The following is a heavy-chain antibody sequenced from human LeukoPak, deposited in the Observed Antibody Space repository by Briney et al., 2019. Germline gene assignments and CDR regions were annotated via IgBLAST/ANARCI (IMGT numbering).Heavy chain of an antibody. CDR2: IIPIFGTA. CDR3: ASPRGYSYGHFDY. D-gene: IGHD5-18*01. V-gene: IGHV1-69*13. J-gene: IGHJ4*02. CDR1: GCTFSSYA. Sequence: TVNVSCKASGCTFSSYAISWFRQAPCHGLVSMGGIIPIFGTANYAQKFQGRVTITPVEFTSTAYMELSSPTSEDTAVYYCASPRGYSYGHFDYWGQGTLVTVSS.